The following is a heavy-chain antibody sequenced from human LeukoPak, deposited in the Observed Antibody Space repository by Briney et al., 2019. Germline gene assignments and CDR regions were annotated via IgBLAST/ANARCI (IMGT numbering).Heavy chain of an antibody. J-gene: IGHJ6*04. V-gene: IGHV4-39*07. CDR1: GGSITTSTYY. CDR2: IYSSGST. Sequence: SETLSLTCTVPGGSITTSTYYWAWIRQPPGKGLEWIGSIYSSGSTYYNPSLKSRVTISVDTSKNQFSLNLSSVTAADTAVYYCARDRKYYYHMDVWGKGTTVTVSS. D-gene: IGHD1-14*01. CDR3: ARDRKYYYHMDV.